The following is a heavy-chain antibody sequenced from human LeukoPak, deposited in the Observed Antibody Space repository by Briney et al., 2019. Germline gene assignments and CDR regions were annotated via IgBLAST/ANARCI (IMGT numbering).Heavy chain of an antibody. Sequence: SETLSLSCTVSGGSIRSSYWSWIRLPPGKGLEWIAYIYHGGGTNYNPSLKSRVTISVDTTKNQFSLRLSSVTAADTAVYYCARQGDFGDTDAFDIWGQGTMVTVSS. CDR2: IYHGGGT. D-gene: IGHD3-16*01. V-gene: IGHV4-59*08. CDR1: GGSIRSSY. CDR3: ARQGDFGDTDAFDI. J-gene: IGHJ3*02.